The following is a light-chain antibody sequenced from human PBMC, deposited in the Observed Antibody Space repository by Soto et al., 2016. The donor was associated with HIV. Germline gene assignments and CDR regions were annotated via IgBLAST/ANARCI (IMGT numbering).Light chain of an antibody. J-gene: IGKJ4*01. CDR3: QQTYNFPLT. CDR1: QSISSW. V-gene: IGKV1-5*03. CDR2: KAS. Sequence: DIQMTQSPSTLSASVGDRVTITCRASQSISSWLAWYQQKPGKAPKLLIYKASSLESGVPSRFSGSGSGTEFTLTISSLQPDDFATYICQQTYNFPLTFGGGTKVEIK.